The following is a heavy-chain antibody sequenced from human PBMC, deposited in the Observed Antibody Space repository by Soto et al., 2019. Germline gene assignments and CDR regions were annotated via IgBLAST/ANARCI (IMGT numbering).Heavy chain of an antibody. D-gene: IGHD2-21*01. CDR3: AIAYGASHSPFDC. Sequence: EEQLLESGGGLAQPGRSLRLSCAASGFTFRGYAMNWVRQAPGKGPEWVSGISGSGDSTYHAKSVKGRFIISRDNSKNTLYLEINSLRAVDTAVYYCAIAYGASHSPFDCWGQGTLVAVSS. CDR1: GFTFRGYA. CDR2: ISGSGDST. J-gene: IGHJ4*02. V-gene: IGHV3-23*01.